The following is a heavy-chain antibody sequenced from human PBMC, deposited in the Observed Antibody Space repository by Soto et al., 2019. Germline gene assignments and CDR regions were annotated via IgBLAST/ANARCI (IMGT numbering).Heavy chain of an antibody. Sequence: XESLKISCRTSGYKFTSSWIAWVRQMPGKGLEWMGIIFPSDSDTRYSPSFQGQVTISADRSTSTVFLQWASLKASDTAVYFCARKDKSGYFNWFDHRGQGTLVTVSS. D-gene: IGHD3-22*01. CDR2: IFPSDSDT. CDR1: GYKFTSSW. V-gene: IGHV5-51*01. J-gene: IGHJ5*02. CDR3: ARKDKSGYFNWFDH.